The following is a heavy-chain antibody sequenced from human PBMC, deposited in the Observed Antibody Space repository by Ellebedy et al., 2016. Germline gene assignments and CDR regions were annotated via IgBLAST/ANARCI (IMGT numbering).Heavy chain of an antibody. CDR3: VTSNPGVSPDS. D-gene: IGHD2-21*01. CDR1: GFTLRNYG. J-gene: IGHJ5*02. Sequence: GGSLRLSXATSGFTLRNYGMHWVRQTPGKGLEWVAIIWYDGSNEYYADSVKGRFTVSKDNAKNTLYLQMNSLRAEDTAVYYCVTSNPGVSPDSWGQGTPVTVSS. CDR2: IWYDGSNE. V-gene: IGHV3-33*01.